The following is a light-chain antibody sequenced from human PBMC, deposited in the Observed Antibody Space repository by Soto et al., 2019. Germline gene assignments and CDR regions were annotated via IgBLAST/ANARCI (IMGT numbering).Light chain of an antibody. CDR2: AAS. V-gene: IGKV1-9*01. J-gene: IGKJ1*01. Sequence: IQLTQSPSSLSASVGDRVTITCRASQGISSYLAWYQQKPGKAPKLLIYAASTLQSGVPSRFSGSGSGTDFNLTISSLQPEDFATYYCQQLNSYLTWTFGQGTKVEIK. CDR3: QQLNSYLTWT. CDR1: QGISSY.